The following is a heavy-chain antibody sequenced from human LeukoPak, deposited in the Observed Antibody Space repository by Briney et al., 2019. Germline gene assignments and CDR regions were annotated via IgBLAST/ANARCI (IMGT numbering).Heavy chain of an antibody. J-gene: IGHJ4*02. CDR2: ISSSSSYI. CDR3: ARESLAVAGGFWAPFDY. CDR1: GFTFSSYS. D-gene: IGHD6-19*01. Sequence: GGSLRLSCAASGFTFSSYSMNWVRQAPGKGLEWVSSISSSSSYIYYADSVKGRFTISRDNAKNSLYLQMNSLRAEDTAVYYCARESLAVAGGFWAPFDYWGQGTLVTVSS. V-gene: IGHV3-21*01.